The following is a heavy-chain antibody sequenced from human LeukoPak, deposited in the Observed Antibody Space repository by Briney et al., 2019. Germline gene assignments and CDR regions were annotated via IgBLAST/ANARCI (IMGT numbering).Heavy chain of an antibody. CDR2: ISGSGGST. Sequence: GGSLRLSCAASGFTFSSYAMSWVRQAPGEGLEWVSAISGSGGSTYYADSVKGRFTISRDNSKNTLYLQMNSLRAEDTAVYYCVTATYCSGGSCYFDYWGQGTLVTVSS. D-gene: IGHD2-15*01. CDR1: GFTFSSYA. V-gene: IGHV3-23*01. CDR3: VTATYCSGGSCYFDY. J-gene: IGHJ4*02.